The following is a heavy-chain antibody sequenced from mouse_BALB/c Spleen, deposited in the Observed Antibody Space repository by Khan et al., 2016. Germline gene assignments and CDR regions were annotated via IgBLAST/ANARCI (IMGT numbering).Heavy chain of an antibody. CDR2: IWAGGSP. CDR1: GFSLTSYG. D-gene: IGHD1-3*01. J-gene: IGHJ2*02. CDR3: ARLEDI. V-gene: IGHV2-9*02. Sequence: MQLQESGPGLVAPSQSLSITCTVSGFSLTSYGVHWVRQPPGKGLEWLGVIWAGGSPNYNSALMSRLSISKDNSKSQVFLKMNSLQTYDTAIYYCARLEDIWGQGTSLTVSS.